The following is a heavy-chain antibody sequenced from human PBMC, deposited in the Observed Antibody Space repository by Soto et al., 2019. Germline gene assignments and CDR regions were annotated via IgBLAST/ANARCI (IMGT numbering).Heavy chain of an antibody. CDR2: ISSSSSYI. CDR1: GFTFSSYS. V-gene: IGHV3-21*01. CDR3: ARESRDGYNRYFDY. Sequence: GGSLRLSCAASGFTFSSYSMNWVRQAPGTGLEWVSSISSSSSYIYYADPLKCRFTISRDNAKNSLYLQMNSLRSEDTAVYYCARESRDGYNRYFDYWGQGTLVTVSS. D-gene: IGHD5-12*01. J-gene: IGHJ4*02.